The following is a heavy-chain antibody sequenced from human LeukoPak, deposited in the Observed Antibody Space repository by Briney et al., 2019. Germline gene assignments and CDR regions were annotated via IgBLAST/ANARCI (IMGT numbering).Heavy chain of an antibody. CDR1: GFTFSSYA. CDR2: ISTTLGIA. Sequence: VGSLRLSCTASGFTFSSYAMSWVRQAPEQGLEWVSAISTTLGIAYYADSLKGRFAISGDNSKNTLYLQMSRLRVEDTAVYYCAKRAYYYDSSGYYSGAFDIWGQGKTGIVSS. D-gene: IGHD3-22*01. V-gene: IGHV3-23*01. J-gene: IGHJ3*02. CDR3: AKRAYYYDSSGYYSGAFDI.